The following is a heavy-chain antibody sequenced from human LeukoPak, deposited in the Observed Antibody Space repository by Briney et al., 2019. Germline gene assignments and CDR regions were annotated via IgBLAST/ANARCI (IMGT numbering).Heavy chain of an antibody. V-gene: IGHV1-69*06. Sequence: GASVKVSCKASGGTFSSYAISWVRQAPGQGLEWMGGIIPIFGTANYAQKFQGRVTITADKSTSTAYMELSSLRSEDTAVYYCARDQGGSSGTYFDYWGQGTLVTVSS. CDR1: GGTFSSYA. D-gene: IGHD1-26*01. CDR3: ARDQGGSSGTYFDY. J-gene: IGHJ4*02. CDR2: IIPIFGTA.